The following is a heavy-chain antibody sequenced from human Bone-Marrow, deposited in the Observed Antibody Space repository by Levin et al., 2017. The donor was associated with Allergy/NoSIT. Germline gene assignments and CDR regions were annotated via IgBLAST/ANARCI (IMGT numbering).Heavy chain of an antibody. CDR1: GYRISSGSY. J-gene: IGHJ5*02. D-gene: IGHD2-15*01. CDR2: IFHTGST. CDR3: AREGAVAANWFDP. Sequence: ASETLSLTCDVSGYRISSGSYWGWVRQPPGKRPEWIGNIFHTGSTNYNPSLKSRVTMSVDTSKNQFSLKLSSVTASDTAVYFCAREGAVAANWFDPWGQGTLVTVSS. V-gene: IGHV4-38-2*02.